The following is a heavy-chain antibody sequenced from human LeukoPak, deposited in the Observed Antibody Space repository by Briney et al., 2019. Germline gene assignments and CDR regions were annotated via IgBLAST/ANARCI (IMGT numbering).Heavy chain of an antibody. D-gene: IGHD3-22*01. J-gene: IGHJ4*02. CDR1: GFTFSSYG. CDR2: IGGRDGST. CDR3: AKDTSYYDSSGFDY. V-gene: IGHV3-23*01. Sequence: GGSLRLSCAASGFTFSSYGMSWVRQAPGKGLEWVSAIGGRDGSTYYADSVKGRFTISRDNSKNTLYLQMNSLRAEDTAVYYCAKDTSYYDSSGFDYWGQGTLVTVSS.